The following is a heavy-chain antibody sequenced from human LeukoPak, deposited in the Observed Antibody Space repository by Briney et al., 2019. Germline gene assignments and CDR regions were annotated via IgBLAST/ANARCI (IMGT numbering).Heavy chain of an antibody. V-gene: IGHV4-59*01. CDR1: GGSISSYY. D-gene: IGHD6-13*01. Sequence: RPSETLSLTCTVSGGSISSYYWSWIRQPPGKGLEWIGYIYYSGSTNYNPSLKSRVTISVDTSKNQFSLKLSSVTAEDTAVYYCARALGEQNIAAAGTENWFDPWGQGTLVTVSS. CDR3: ARALGEQNIAAAGTENWFDP. CDR2: IYYSGST. J-gene: IGHJ5*02.